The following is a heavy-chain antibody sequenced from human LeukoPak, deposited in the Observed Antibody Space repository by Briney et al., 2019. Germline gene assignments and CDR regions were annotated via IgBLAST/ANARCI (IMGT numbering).Heavy chain of an antibody. V-gene: IGHV4-39*01. J-gene: IGHJ3*02. CDR2: IYYSGST. D-gene: IGHD3-9*01. CDR3: ARHEGLDWLLSAFDI. CDR1: GGSISSSSYY. Sequence: SETLSLTCTVSGGSISSSSYYWGWIRQPPGKGLEWIGSIYYSGSTYYNPSLKSRVTISVDTSKNQFSLKLSSVTAADTAVYYCARHEGLDWLLSAFDIWGQGTMVTVSS.